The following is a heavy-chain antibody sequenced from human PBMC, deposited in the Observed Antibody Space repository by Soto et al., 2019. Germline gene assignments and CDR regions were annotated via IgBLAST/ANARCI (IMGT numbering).Heavy chain of an antibody. CDR3: AKDQVEDIVVVPAAMRYYYYYMDV. Sequence: GGSLRLSCAASGFTFSSYGMHWVRQAPGKGLEWVAVISYDGSNKYYADSVKGRFTISRDNSKNTLYLQMNSLRAEDTAVYYCAKDQVEDIVVVPAAMRYYYYYMDVWGKGTTVTVSS. J-gene: IGHJ6*03. D-gene: IGHD2-2*01. V-gene: IGHV3-30*18. CDR1: GFTFSSYG. CDR2: ISYDGSNK.